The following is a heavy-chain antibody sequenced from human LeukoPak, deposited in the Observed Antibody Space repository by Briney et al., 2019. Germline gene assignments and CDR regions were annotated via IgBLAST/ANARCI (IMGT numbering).Heavy chain of an antibody. CDR3: ARDQGNYDSDAFDI. J-gene: IGHJ3*02. Sequence: SETLSLTCAVYGGSFSGYYWSWIRQPPGKGLEWIGEINHSGSTNYNPSLKSRVTISVDTSKNQFSLKLSSVTAADTAVYYCARDQGNYDSDAFDIWGQGTMVTVSS. D-gene: IGHD1-7*01. CDR2: INHSGST. CDR1: GGSFSGYY. V-gene: IGHV4-34*01.